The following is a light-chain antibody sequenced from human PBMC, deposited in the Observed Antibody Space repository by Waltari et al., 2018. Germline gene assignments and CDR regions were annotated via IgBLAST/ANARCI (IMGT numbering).Light chain of an antibody. CDR2: NNS. CDR1: SSNIGSNI. J-gene: IGLJ3*02. Sequence: QSVLTQPPSASGTPGQRVTISCSGSSSNIGSNIVNWYQQFPGTAPKLLLFNNSTRPAGVPDRFSGSTSGTSASLAISGLQSEDEAHYYCAAWDDSLHGPVFGGGTKLTVL. CDR3: AAWDDSLHGPV. V-gene: IGLV1-44*01.